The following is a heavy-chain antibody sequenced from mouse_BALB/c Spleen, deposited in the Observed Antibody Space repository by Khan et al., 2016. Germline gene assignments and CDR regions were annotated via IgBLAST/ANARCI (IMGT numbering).Heavy chain of an antibody. CDR3: LRDAMDY. D-gene: IGHD1-1*01. J-gene: IGHJ4*01. CDR2: VNPNNGGT. V-gene: IGHV1-26*01. CDR1: GYSFTGYY. Sequence: VQLQQSGPDLVKPGASVKISCKASGYSFTGYYIYWVKQSHGKSLEWIGCVNPNNGGTSYNQKFKGKAVLTIDKSSTTAYMELRSLTSEDSVVYYCLRDAMDYWGQGTSVTVSS.